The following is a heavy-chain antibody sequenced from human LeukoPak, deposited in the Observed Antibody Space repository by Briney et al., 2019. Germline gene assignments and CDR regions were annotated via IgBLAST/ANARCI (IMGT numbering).Heavy chain of an antibody. D-gene: IGHD6-13*01. J-gene: IGHJ2*01. CDR1: GFTFSRYA. CDR3: AKAIAAPVWYFDL. CDR2: ISGSAGST. Sequence: PGGSLRLSCAASGFTFSRYAMSWVRQAPGKGLEWVSAISGSAGSTHYADSVKGRFTISRDNSKNTMYLQMNSLRVEDTALYYCAKAIAAPVWYFDLWGRGTLVTVSS. V-gene: IGHV3-23*01.